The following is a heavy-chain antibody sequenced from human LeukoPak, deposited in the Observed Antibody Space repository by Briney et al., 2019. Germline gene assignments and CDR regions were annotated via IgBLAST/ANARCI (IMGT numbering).Heavy chain of an antibody. CDR1: GFSFSSYG. J-gene: IGHJ6*02. D-gene: IGHD2-2*01. Sequence: GGSLRLSCAASGFSFSSYGMHWVRQAPGKGLEWVAVISYDGSNTYDADSVKGRFTISRDSSKNTLYLQMNSLRAEDTAVYYCARYCSSTSCYGMDVWGQGTTVTVSS. V-gene: IGHV3-30*03. CDR2: ISYDGSNT. CDR3: ARYCSSTSCYGMDV.